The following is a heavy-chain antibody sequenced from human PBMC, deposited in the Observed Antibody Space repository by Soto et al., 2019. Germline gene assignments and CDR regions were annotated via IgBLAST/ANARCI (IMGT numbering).Heavy chain of an antibody. CDR3: ASENVDTAMARFY. V-gene: IGHV3-33*01. J-gene: IGHJ4*02. D-gene: IGHD5-18*01. CDR2: IWYDGSNK. Sequence: LRLSCAASGFTFSSYGMHWVRQAPGKGLEWVAVIWYDGSNKYYADSVKGRFTISRDNSKNTLYLQMNSLRAEDTAVYYCASENVDTAMARFYWGQGTLVTVSS. CDR1: GFTFSSYG.